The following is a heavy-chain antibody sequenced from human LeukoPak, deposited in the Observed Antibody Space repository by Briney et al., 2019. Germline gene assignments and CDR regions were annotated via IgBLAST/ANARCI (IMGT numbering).Heavy chain of an antibody. CDR2: ISSSSSTI. V-gene: IGHV3-48*01. CDR1: GFTFSSYS. J-gene: IGHJ4*02. D-gene: IGHD3-10*01. CDR3: AKSAVRDYASGVDYFDY. Sequence: GGSLRLSCAASGFTFSSYSMNWVRQAPGKGLEWVSYISSSSSTIYYADSVKGRFTISRDNAKNSLYLQMNTLRTEDTAVYYCAKSAVRDYASGVDYFDYWGQGTLVSVSS.